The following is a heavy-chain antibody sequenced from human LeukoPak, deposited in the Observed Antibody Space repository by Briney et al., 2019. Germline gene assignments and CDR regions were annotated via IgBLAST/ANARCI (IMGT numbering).Heavy chain of an antibody. CDR2: IKPDGSEK. J-gene: IGHJ5*02. Sequence: GGSLRLSCVASGFTFSSYRMSWVRQAPGKGLEWVANIKPDGSEKYYVDSVKGRFTISRDNAKNSLYLQMNSLRAEDTAVYYCVRDLTFWPGPWGQGTLVTVSS. CDR3: VRDLTFWPGP. CDR1: GFTFSSYR. V-gene: IGHV3-7*01. D-gene: IGHD3-3*01.